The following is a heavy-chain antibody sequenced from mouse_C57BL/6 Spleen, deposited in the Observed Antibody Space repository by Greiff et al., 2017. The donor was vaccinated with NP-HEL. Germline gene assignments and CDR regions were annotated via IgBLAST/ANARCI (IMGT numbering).Heavy chain of an antibody. CDR3: SRDDGGAWFAY. CDR1: GFTFSSYG. D-gene: IGHD2-12*01. J-gene: IGHJ3*01. V-gene: IGHV5-6*01. CDR2: ISSGGSYT. Sequence: EVQRVESGGDLVKPGGSLKLSCAASGFTFSSYGMSWVRQTPDKRLEWVAPISSGGSYTYYPDSVKGRFTISRDNAKNTLYLQMSSLKSEDTAMYYWSRDDGGAWFAYWGQGTLVTVSA.